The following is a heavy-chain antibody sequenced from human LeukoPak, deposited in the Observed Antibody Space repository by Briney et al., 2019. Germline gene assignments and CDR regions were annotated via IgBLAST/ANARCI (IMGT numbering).Heavy chain of an antibody. V-gene: IGHV1-18*01. CDR1: GYTFTSYG. J-gene: IGHJ4*02. Sequence: EASVKVSCKASGYTFTSYGISWVRQAPGQGLEWMGWISAYNGNTNYAQKLQGRVTMTTDTSTSTAYMELRSLRSDDTAVYYCARDPGTCSGYLGAGHWGQGTLVTVSS. D-gene: IGHD3-22*01. CDR3: ARDPGTCSGYLGAGH. CDR2: ISAYNGNT.